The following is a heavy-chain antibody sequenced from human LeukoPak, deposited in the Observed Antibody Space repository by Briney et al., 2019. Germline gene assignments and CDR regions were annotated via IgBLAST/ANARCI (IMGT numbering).Heavy chain of an antibody. CDR1: GFTFSSYS. Sequence: GGSLRLSCAASGFTFSSYSMIWVRPAPGKGLEWVSSISSSNTYIYYADSVKGRFTISRDNAKNSLFLQMNDLRAEDTAVYYCARQGGAYFDYWGQGTLVTVSS. CDR2: ISSSNTYI. J-gene: IGHJ4*02. V-gene: IGHV3-21*06. CDR3: ARQGGAYFDY.